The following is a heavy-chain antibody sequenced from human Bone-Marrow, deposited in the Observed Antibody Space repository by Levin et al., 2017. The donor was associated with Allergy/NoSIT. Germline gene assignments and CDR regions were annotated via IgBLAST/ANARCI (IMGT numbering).Heavy chain of an antibody. V-gene: IGHV3-49*04. Sequence: GGSLRLSCAASGFTFGDYGFSWVRQAPGRGLEWVAFIRNIDYGGTTEYAASVKGRFTISRDDSKSIAYLQMNSLRAEDTALYYCAKVRRGLDAFDIWGQGTMVTVSS. J-gene: IGHJ3*02. CDR3: AKVRRGLDAFDI. CDR1: GFTFGDYG. D-gene: IGHD3/OR15-3a*01. CDR2: IRNIDYGGTT.